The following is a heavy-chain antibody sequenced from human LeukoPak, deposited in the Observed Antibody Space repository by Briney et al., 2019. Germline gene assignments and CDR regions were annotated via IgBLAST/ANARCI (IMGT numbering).Heavy chain of an antibody. Sequence: PGGCLRLSCAASGFTFNDYYMSWIRQAPGKGLEWVSYISSSGSTIYYADSVKGRFTISRDNAKNSLYLQMNSLRAEDTAVYYCARDRGCGGDCYLDAFDIWGQGTMVTVSS. CDR1: GFTFNDYY. CDR3: ARDRGCGGDCYLDAFDI. D-gene: IGHD2-21*02. CDR2: ISSSGSTI. J-gene: IGHJ3*02. V-gene: IGHV3-11*04.